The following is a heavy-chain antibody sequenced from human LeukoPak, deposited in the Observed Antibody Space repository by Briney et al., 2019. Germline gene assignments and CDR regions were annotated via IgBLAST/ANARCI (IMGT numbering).Heavy chain of an antibody. J-gene: IGHJ4*02. CDR2: NSPTGDIT. Sequence: SETLSLTCAVYGGSFSGNYWTLIRQTPGRGLEWIGENSPTGDITGYNPSLKGRATISVDSSKNQFSLKLTSVTAADTGVYYCARVPDFVARPCDSWGPGTQVTVSS. D-gene: IGHD3-16*02. CDR3: ARVPDFVARPCDS. CDR1: GGSFSGNY. V-gene: IGHV4-34*01.